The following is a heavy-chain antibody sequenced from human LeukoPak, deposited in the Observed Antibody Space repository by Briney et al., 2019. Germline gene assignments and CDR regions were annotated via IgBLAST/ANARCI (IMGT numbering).Heavy chain of an antibody. J-gene: IGHJ4*02. V-gene: IGHV3-21*04. D-gene: IGHD3-22*01. CDR1: GFTFSSYS. Sequence: GGSLRLSCAASGFTFSSYSMNWVRQAPGKGLEWVSSISSSSSYIYYADSVEGRFTISRDNAKNSLYLQMNSLRAEDTAVYYCAKDRPVYYDSSGYYFDYWGQGTLVTVSS. CDR3: AKDRPVYYDSSGYYFDY. CDR2: ISSSSSYI.